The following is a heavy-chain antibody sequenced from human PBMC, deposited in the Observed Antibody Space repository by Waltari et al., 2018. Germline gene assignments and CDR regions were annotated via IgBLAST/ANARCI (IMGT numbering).Heavy chain of an antibody. V-gene: IGHV4-59*11. D-gene: IGHD3-10*01. Sequence: QVQLQESGPGLVKPSETLSLTCTVSGGSISSHYWSWIRQPPGKGLEWIGYIYYSWRTNYNPSLKRRVTISVDTSKNQFSLKLSSVTAADTAVYYCASHYYGSGSYWYHWFDPWGQGTLVTVSS. CDR3: ASHYYGSGSYWYHWFDP. J-gene: IGHJ5*02. CDR2: IYYSWRT. CDR1: GGSISSHY.